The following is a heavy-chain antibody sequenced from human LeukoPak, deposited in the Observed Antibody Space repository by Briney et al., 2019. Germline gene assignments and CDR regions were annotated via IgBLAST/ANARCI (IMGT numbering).Heavy chain of an antibody. J-gene: IGHJ4*02. Sequence: ASVKVSCKASGYTFTDYYLHWVRQAPGQGLQWMGWINPNTGGTNYAQKFQGRVTMTRDTSTSTAYMELSRLRSDDTAMYYCARMAGDSSGYNPIDYWGQGTLVTVSS. CDR2: INPNTGGT. D-gene: IGHD3-22*01. V-gene: IGHV1-2*02. CDR1: GYTFTDYY. CDR3: ARMAGDSSGYNPIDY.